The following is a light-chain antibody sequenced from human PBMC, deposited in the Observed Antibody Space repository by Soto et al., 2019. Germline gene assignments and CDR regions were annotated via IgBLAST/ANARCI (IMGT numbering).Light chain of an antibody. CDR1: QSITRN. J-gene: IGKJ1*01. V-gene: IGKV3-15*01. CDR3: QQYNNWPMWT. Sequence: EIVMTQSRATLSVSPGERATLCCRSSQSITRNLAWYQQSPGQAPRLLIYGASTRATGIPARFSGSGSGTEFTLTINSLQSEDFAVYYCQQYNNWPMWTFGQGTKVDIK. CDR2: GAS.